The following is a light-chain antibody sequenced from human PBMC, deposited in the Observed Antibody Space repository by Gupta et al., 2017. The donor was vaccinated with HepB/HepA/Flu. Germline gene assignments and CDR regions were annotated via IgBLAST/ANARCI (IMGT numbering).Light chain of an antibody. CDR2: KDK. CDR3: QTTDSTGVRFV. Sequence: SSDLTQPPSVSVSPGLTVRITCFGGALADQYCYWYQQKPGQAPLLIIFKDKERPSGIPVRFSCSSSGSIATLTISGVQPEDEADYYCQTTDSTGVRFVFGSG. V-gene: IGLV3-25*03. J-gene: IGLJ6*01. CDR1: ALADQY.